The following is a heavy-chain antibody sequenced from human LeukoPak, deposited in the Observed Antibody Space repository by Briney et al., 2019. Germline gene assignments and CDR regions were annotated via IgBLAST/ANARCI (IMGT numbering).Heavy chain of an antibody. CDR3: VVVVEPPDSDGFDV. J-gene: IGHJ3*01. V-gene: IGHV3-74*01. CDR1: GFTFGNSW. D-gene: IGHD1-14*01. CDR2: INADGSTA. Sequence: GGSLRLSCAASGFTFGNSWVHWVRQAPGKGLVWVSLINADGSTATYADSVKGRFTISRDNARNTLSLQMNSLTIEDTAVYYCVVVVEPPDSDGFDVWGQGTMVTVSS.